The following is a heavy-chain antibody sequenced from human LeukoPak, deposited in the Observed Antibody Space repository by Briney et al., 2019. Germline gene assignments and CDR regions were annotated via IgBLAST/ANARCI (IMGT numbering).Heavy chain of an antibody. D-gene: IGHD6-6*01. Sequence: GRSLRLSCAASGFTFNSYGMYWVRQAPGKGLEWVAVISYDGGNKYYADSVKGQFTISRDNSKNTLYLQMNSLRAEDTAEYYCARLEPIAAPPDYWGQGTLVTVSS. CDR2: ISYDGGNK. CDR1: GFTFNSYG. V-gene: IGHV3-30*03. CDR3: ARLEPIAAPPDY. J-gene: IGHJ4*02.